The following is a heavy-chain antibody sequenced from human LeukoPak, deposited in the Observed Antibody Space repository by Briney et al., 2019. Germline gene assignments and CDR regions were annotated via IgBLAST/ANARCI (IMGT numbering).Heavy chain of an antibody. CDR1: GGSFSGNY. CDR2: SSPTGDIT. J-gene: IGHJ4*02. CDR3: RVPEFIARPCDS. Sequence: SETLSLTCAVYGGSFSGNYWTLIRQTPGRGLEWIGESSPTGDITGYNPSLKGRATISVDSSKKQFSLKLTAVTAADTGVYCARVPEFIARPCDSWGPGTLVTVSS. D-gene: IGHD2-21*01. V-gene: IGHV4-34*01.